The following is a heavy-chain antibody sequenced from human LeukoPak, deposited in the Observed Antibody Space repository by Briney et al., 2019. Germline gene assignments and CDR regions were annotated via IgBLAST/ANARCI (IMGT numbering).Heavy chain of an antibody. D-gene: IGHD4-11*01. J-gene: IGHJ5*02. CDR1: GFGFSDYW. CDR3: ARDNDYSLNWFDP. V-gene: IGHV3-7*01. Sequence: GGSLRLSCSASGFGFSDYWMSWVRQPPGKGLEWVANIKNDGSEKFYVDSVKGRFTVSRDNAKNSLYLQMNSLRAEDTAVYYCARDNDYSLNWFDPWGQGTLVTVSS. CDR2: IKNDGSEK.